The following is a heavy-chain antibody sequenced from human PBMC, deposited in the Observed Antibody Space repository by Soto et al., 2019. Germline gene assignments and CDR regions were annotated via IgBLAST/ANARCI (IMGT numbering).Heavy chain of an antibody. V-gene: IGHV3-72*01. Sequence: PGGSLRLSCAASGFTFSDHYMDWVRQAPGKGLEWVGRIRNKANSYTTEYAASVKGRFTISRDDSKNSLYLQMNSLKSEDTAVYYCARGLSGGYYYFDYWGQGT. CDR3: ARGLSGGYYYFDY. CDR2: IRNKANSYTT. D-gene: IGHD3-22*01. J-gene: IGHJ4*02. CDR1: GFTFSDHY.